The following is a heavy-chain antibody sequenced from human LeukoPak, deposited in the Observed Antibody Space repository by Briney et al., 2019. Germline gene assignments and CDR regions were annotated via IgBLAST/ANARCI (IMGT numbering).Heavy chain of an antibody. CDR3: ARETGLYYYYGMDV. Sequence: PSETLSLTCTVSGGSISSGGYYWSWIRQHPGKGLEWIGYIYYSGSTYYNPSLKSRVTISVDTSKNQFSLKLSSVTAADTAVYYCARETGLYYYYGMDVWGQGTTVTVSS. V-gene: IGHV4-31*03. J-gene: IGHJ6*02. CDR2: IYYSGST. D-gene: IGHD2-21*01. CDR1: GGSISSGGYY.